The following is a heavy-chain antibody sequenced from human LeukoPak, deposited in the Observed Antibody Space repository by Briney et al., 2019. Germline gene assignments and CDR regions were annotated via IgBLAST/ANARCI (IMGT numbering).Heavy chain of an antibody. V-gene: IGHV3-21*01. J-gene: IGHJ4*02. Sequence: GGSLRLSCAASGFTFSRYSINWVRQAPGKGLEWVSSISGSSGYIYYADSVKGRFTISRDNAKNSLYLQMNSLRAEDTAVYYCATMNLGYCSGGSCYSYYFDYWGQGTLVTVSS. CDR3: ATMNLGYCSGGSCYSYYFDY. CDR2: ISGSSGYI. CDR1: GFTFSRYS. D-gene: IGHD2-15*01.